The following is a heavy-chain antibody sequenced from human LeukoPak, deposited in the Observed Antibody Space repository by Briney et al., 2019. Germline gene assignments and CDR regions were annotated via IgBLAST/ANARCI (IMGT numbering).Heavy chain of an antibody. CDR2: IYYSGST. V-gene: IGHV4-39*01. Sequence: KPSETLSLTCTVSGGSISSSSCYWGWIRQPPGKGLEWIGSIYYSGSTYYNPSLKSRVTISVDTSKNQFSLKLSSVSAADTAVYYCARRGYSGYEVGYWGQGTLVTVST. D-gene: IGHD5-12*01. J-gene: IGHJ4*02. CDR1: GGSISSSSCY. CDR3: ARRGYSGYEVGY.